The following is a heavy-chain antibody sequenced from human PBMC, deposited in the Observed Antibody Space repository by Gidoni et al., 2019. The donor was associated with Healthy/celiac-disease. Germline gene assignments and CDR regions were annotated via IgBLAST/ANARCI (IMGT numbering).Heavy chain of an antibody. V-gene: IGHV4-34*01. CDR3: ARGSIVVVTAEKAPFDY. CDR2: INHSGST. D-gene: IGHD2-21*02. J-gene: IGHJ4*02. Sequence: QVQLQQWGAGLLKPSETLSLTCAVYGGSFSGYYWSWIRQPPGKGLEWIGEINHSGSTNYNPSLKSRVTISVDTSKNQFSLKLSSVTAADTAVYYCARGSIVVVTAEKAPFDYWGQGTLVTVSS. CDR1: GGSFSGYY.